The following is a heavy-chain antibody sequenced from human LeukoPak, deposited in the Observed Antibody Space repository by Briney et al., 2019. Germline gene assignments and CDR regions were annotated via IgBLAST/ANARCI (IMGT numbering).Heavy chain of an antibody. CDR3: AKDPIGVAAINWFDP. V-gene: IGHV3-23*01. Sequence: GGSLRLSCAASGFTFSSYAMSWVRQAPGKGLEWVSAISGSGGSTYYADSVKGLFTISRDNSKNTLYLQMNSLRAEDTAVYYCAKDPIGVAAINWFDPWGQGTLVTVSS. CDR2: ISGSGGST. CDR1: GFTFSSYA. D-gene: IGHD3-3*01. J-gene: IGHJ5*02.